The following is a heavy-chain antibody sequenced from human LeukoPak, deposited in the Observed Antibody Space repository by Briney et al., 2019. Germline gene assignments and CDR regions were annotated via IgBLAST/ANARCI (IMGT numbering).Heavy chain of an antibody. V-gene: IGHV1-8*01. CDR3: ERGPPNWGYDY. D-gene: IGHD7-27*01. CDR2: MSANSGDT. J-gene: IGHJ4*02. Sequence: GSVKVSCKASGYTFSSYDFICGRQATGQRPEWMGWMSANSGDTGYAQKFQDRVTMTRTTSISTAYMELSSLRSDDTAVYYCERGPPNWGYDYWGPGTLVTVSS. CDR1: GYTFSSYD.